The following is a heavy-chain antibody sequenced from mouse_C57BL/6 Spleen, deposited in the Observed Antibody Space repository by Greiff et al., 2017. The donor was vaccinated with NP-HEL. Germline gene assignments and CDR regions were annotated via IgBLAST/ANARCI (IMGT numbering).Heavy chain of an antibody. D-gene: IGHD1-1*01. J-gene: IGHJ4*01. V-gene: IGHV1-74*01. CDR2: IHPSDSDT. CDR3: TVYGSSSNYYAMDY. CDR1: GYTFTSYW. Sequence: QVHVKQPGAELVKPGASVKVSCKASGYTFTSYWMHWVKQRPGQGLEWIGRIHPSDSDTNYNQKFKGKATLTVDKSSSIAYMQLSSLTSEDSAVYCCTVYGSSSNYYAMDYWGQGTSVTVSS.